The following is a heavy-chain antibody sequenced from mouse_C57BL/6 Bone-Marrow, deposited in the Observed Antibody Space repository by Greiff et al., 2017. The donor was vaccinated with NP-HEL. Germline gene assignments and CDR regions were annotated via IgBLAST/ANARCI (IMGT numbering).Heavy chain of an antibody. J-gene: IGHJ3*01. CDR2: ISSGSSTI. CDR1: GFTFSDYG. D-gene: IGHD1-1*01. Sequence: DVKLVESGGGLVKPGGSLKLSCAASGFTFSDYGMHWVRQAPEKGLEWVAYISSGSSTIYYADTVKGRFTISRDNAKNTLFLQMTSLRSEDTAMYYCARTDGSSYGFAYWGQGTLVTVSA. CDR3: ARTDGSSYGFAY. V-gene: IGHV5-17*01.